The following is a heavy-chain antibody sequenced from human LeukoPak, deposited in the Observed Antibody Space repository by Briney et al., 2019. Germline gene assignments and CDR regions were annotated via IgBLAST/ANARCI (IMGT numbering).Heavy chain of an antibody. CDR2: INTDTRGT. D-gene: IGHD3-16*01. Sequence: GSLRLSCAASGFTFSTYWMHWVRQAPGKGLVWVSIINTDTRGTYYADSVKGRFTISRDNAKNTLYLQMNSLRAEDTAVYYCARAGAYRFDYWGQGTLVTVSS. J-gene: IGHJ4*02. CDR1: GFTFSTYW. V-gene: IGHV3-74*01. CDR3: ARAGAYRFDY.